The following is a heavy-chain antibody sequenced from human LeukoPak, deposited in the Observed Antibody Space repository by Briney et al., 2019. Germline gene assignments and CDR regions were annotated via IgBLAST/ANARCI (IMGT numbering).Heavy chain of an antibody. Sequence: GSSVKVSCKASGYTFTSYGISWVRQATGRGLEWLGWMSPNNGHTGYAQKFQGRVTLTRDTSINTAYMELSSLTSEDTAVYYCARNPYGTGHFDPWGQGSLVTVSS. J-gene: IGHJ5*02. CDR3: ARNPYGTGHFDP. CDR1: GYTFTSYG. V-gene: IGHV1-8*02. D-gene: IGHD2-8*02. CDR2: MSPNNGHT.